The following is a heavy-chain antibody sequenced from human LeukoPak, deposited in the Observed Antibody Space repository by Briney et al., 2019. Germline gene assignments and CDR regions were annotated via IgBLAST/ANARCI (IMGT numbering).Heavy chain of an antibody. V-gene: IGHV1-18*01. CDR1: GYTFSSYG. D-gene: IGHD4-17*01. J-gene: IGHJ5*02. CDR3: ARDPQVYGDFDNWFDP. Sequence: AAVKVSFKASGYTFSSYGISWVRQAPGQGLEWMGWISAYNGNTNYAQKLQGRVTMTTDTSTSTAYMELRSLRSDDTAVYYCARDPQVYGDFDNWFDPWGQGTLVTVSS. CDR2: ISAYNGNT.